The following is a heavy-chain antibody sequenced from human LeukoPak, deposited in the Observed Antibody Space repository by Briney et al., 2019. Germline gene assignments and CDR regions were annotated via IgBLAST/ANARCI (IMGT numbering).Heavy chain of an antibody. CDR2: INHSGST. D-gene: IGHD6-19*01. J-gene: IGHJ4*02. Sequence: PSETLSLTCAVYGGSFSGYYWSWIRQPPGKGLEWIGEINHSGSTNYNPFLKSRVTISVDTSKNQFSLKLSSVTAADTAVYYCARTSSSGWYRDFDYWGQGTLVTVSS. CDR3: ARTSSSGWYRDFDY. V-gene: IGHV4-34*01. CDR1: GGSFSGYY.